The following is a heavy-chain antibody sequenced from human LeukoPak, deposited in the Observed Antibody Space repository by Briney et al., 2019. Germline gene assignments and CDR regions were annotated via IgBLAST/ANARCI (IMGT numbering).Heavy chain of an antibody. J-gene: IGHJ4*02. CDR1: GFTFTNYA. Sequence: GGSLRLSCAASGFTFTNYAMSWVRQAPGKGLDFVSSISNSGETTNYADSVKGRFTISRDNSKNTLYLQMNSLRAEDTAVYYCARGLWWSKYYFDYWGQETLVTVSS. V-gene: IGHV3-23*01. CDR2: ISNSGETT. CDR3: ARGLWWSKYYFDY. D-gene: IGHD2-21*01.